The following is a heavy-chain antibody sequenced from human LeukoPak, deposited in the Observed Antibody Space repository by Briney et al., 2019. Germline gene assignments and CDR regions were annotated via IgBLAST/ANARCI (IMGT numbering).Heavy chain of an antibody. CDR2: IYHSGT. CDR3: LYGDNSGDWVY. D-gene: IGHD4-23*01. CDR1: GGSISNSNW. J-gene: IGHJ4*02. Sequence: PSETLSLTCAVSGGSISNSNWWSWVRQPPGKGLEWIGEIYHSGTNYNPSLKSRVTMSIDKSKNQFSLNLSSVTAADTAVYFCLYGDNSGDWVYWGQGTLVTVSS. V-gene: IGHV4-4*02.